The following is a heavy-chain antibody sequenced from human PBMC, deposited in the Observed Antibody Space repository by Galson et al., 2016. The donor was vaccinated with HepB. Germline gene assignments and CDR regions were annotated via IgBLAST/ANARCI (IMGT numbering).Heavy chain of an antibody. Sequence: SLRLSCAVSGFTFSTYAMSWVRQAPGKGLQWVSTINGGGGNTNYADSVRGRFTISRDNSKNTLFLEMNSLRVEDTAVYFCATEPNDSTDYYYGDRWGQGTLVTVS. CDR1: GFTFSTYA. J-gene: IGHJ5*02. CDR2: INGGGGNT. V-gene: IGHV3-23*01. D-gene: IGHD3-22*01. CDR3: ATEPNDSTDYYYGDR.